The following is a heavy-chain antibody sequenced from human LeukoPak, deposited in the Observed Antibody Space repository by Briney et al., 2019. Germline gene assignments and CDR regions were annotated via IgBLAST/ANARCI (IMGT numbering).Heavy chain of an antibody. CDR2: IYSGGST. CDR3: ARQYYYDSSGYPWAFDI. D-gene: IGHD3-22*01. J-gene: IGHJ3*02. Sequence: GGSLRLSCAASGFTVSSNYMSWVRQAPGKGLEWVSVIYSGGSTYYADSVKGRFTISRDNSKNTLYLQMNSLRAEDTAVYYCARQYYYDSSGYPWAFDIWGQGTMVTVSS. V-gene: IGHV3-66*02. CDR1: GFTVSSNY.